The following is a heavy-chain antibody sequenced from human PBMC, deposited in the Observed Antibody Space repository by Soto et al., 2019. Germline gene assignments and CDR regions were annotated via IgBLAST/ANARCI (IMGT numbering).Heavy chain of an antibody. CDR2: IIPILGIA. Sequence: QVQLVQSGAEVQKPGSSVKVSCKASGGTFSSYTISWVRQAPGQGLEWMGRIIPILGIANYAQKFQGRVTITADKSTSTAYMELSSLRSEDTAVYYCARYCSGGSCYSGNYWGQGTLVTVSS. J-gene: IGHJ4*02. V-gene: IGHV1-69*02. CDR3: ARYCSGGSCYSGNY. D-gene: IGHD2-15*01. CDR1: GGTFSSYT.